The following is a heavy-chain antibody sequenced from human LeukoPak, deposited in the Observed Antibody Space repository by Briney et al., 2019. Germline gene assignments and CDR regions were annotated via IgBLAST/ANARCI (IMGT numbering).Heavy chain of an antibody. CDR3: AGGTVTTGLDAFDI. D-gene: IGHD4-17*01. Sequence: SETLSLTCTVSGGSISSYYWSWIRQPPGKGLEWIGYIYYSGSTYYNPSLKSRVTISVDTSKNQFSLKLSSVTAADTAVYYCAGGTVTTGLDAFDIWGQGTMVTVSS. J-gene: IGHJ3*02. V-gene: IGHV4-59*06. CDR2: IYYSGST. CDR1: GGSISSYY.